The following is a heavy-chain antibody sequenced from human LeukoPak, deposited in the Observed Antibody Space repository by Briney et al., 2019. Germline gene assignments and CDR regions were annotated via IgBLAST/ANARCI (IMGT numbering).Heavy chain of an antibody. D-gene: IGHD6-13*01. Sequence: PGGSLRLSCAASGFTLSSYAMSWVRQAPGKGLEWVSSISGSGAYIYYADSVKGRFTISRDNSKNTLYLQMNSLRAEDTAVYYCAKDSSSWYSPHFDYWGQGTLVTVSS. V-gene: IGHV3-23*01. CDR2: ISGSGAYI. J-gene: IGHJ4*02. CDR1: GFTLSSYA. CDR3: AKDSSSWYSPHFDY.